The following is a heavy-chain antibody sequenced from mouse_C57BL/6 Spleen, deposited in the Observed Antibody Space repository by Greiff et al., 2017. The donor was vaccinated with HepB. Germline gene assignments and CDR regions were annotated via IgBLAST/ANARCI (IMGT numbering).Heavy chain of an antibody. CDR3: ANLRRGYAMDY. Sequence: ESGPGLVKPSQSLSLTCSVTGYSITSGYYWNWIRQFPGNKLEWMGYISYDGSNNYNPSLKNRISITRDTSKNQFFLKLNSVTTEDTATYYCANLRRGYAMDYWGQGTSVTVSS. CDR2: ISYDGSN. CDR1: GYSITSGYY. J-gene: IGHJ4*01. D-gene: IGHD2-12*01. V-gene: IGHV3-6*01.